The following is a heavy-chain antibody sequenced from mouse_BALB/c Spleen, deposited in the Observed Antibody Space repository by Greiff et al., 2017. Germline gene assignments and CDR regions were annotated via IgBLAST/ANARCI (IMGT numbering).Heavy chain of an antibody. J-gene: IGHJ4*01. CDR2: INSNGGST. Sequence: EVQRVESGGGLVQPGGSLKLSCAASGFTFSSYGMSWVRQTPDKRLELVATINSNGGSTYYPDSVKGRFTISRDNAKNTLYLQMSSLKSEDTAMYYCARDEGYYDYDRDYAMDYWGQGTSVTVSA. D-gene: IGHD2-4*01. V-gene: IGHV5-6-3*01. CDR3: ARDEGYYDYDRDYAMDY. CDR1: GFTFSSYG.